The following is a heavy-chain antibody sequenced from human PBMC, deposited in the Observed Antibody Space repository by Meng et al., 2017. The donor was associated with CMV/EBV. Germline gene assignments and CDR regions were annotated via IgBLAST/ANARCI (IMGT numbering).Heavy chain of an antibody. V-gene: IGHV3-43*01. CDR3: AKDISYGGNGPFDY. CDR1: GFTFDDYT. J-gene: IGHJ4*02. D-gene: IGHD4-23*01. Sequence: LTRAASGFTFDDYTMHWVRQAPWKGLEWVSLISWDGGSTYYADSVKGRFTISRDNSKNSLYLQMNSLRTEDTALYYCAKDISYGGNGPFDYWGQGTLVTVSS. CDR2: ISWDGGST.